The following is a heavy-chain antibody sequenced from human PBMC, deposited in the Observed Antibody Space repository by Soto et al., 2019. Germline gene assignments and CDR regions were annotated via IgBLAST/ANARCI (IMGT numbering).Heavy chain of an antibody. D-gene: IGHD5-12*01. CDR1: VFSSSPYC. J-gene: IGHJ4*02. CDR2: IKEDGSAA. V-gene: IGHV3-7*03. CDR3: VSDGDVCSGSDCFRHFKY. Sequence: GGALRHSCVASVFSSSPYCMSWVRQAPGKGLEWVANIKEDGSAARYVDSARDRFLISRDNTKNSLYLQMTSLRAEDTAIYYCVSDGDVCSGSDCFRHFKYWGRGTRVTVSS.